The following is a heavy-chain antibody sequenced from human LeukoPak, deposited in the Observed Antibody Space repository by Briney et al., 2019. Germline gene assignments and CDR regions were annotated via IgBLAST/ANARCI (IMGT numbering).Heavy chain of an antibody. Sequence: SETLSLTCTVSGGSISSYYWSWIQQPAGKGLEWIGRIYTSGSTNYNPSLKSRVTMSVDTSKNQFSLKLSSVTAADNAVYYCARGGCSGGSCYSSIEYYYYYMDVWGKGTTVTVSS. V-gene: IGHV4-4*07. D-gene: IGHD2-15*01. J-gene: IGHJ6*03. CDR1: GGSISSYY. CDR2: IYTSGST. CDR3: ARGGCSGGSCYSSIEYYYYYMDV.